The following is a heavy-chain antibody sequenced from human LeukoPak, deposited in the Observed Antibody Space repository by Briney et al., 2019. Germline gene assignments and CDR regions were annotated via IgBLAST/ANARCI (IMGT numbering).Heavy chain of an antibody. CDR3: ARDHDYAFDN. V-gene: IGHV3-11*06. J-gene: IGHJ4*02. CDR1: GFPFSEYS. Sequence: GGSLRLSCAASGFPFSEYSMNWVRQAPGKGLEWISYIGISSGNTKYADSVKGRFTVSGDNARNSLYLQMNSLRVEDTAVYYCARDHDYAFDNWGQGTLVTVSS. CDR2: IGISSGNT. D-gene: IGHD4-17*01.